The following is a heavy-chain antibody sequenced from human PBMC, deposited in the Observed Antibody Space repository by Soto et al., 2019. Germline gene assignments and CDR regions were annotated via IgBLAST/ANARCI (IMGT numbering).Heavy chain of an antibody. J-gene: IGHJ6*03. D-gene: IGHD3-3*01. V-gene: IGHV3-9*01. CDR1: GFTFDDYA. Sequence: GGSLRLSCAASGFTFDDYAMHWVRQAPGKGLEWVSGISWNSGSIGYADSVKGRFTISRDNAKNSLYLQMNSLRAEDTALYYCAKDIQGVKYDFWSGYSGDYYYYMDVWGKGTTVTVSS. CDR3: AKDIQGVKYDFWSGYSGDYYYYMDV. CDR2: ISWNSGSI.